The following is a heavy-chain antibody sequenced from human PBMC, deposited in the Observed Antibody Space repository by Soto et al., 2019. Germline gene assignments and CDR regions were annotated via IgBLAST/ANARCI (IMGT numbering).Heavy chain of an antibody. CDR3: AKGGAAGDAFDI. CDR1: GFTFSSYA. J-gene: IGHJ3*02. V-gene: IGHV3-23*01. CDR2: ISGSGGST. Sequence: GGSLRLSCAASGFTFSSYAMSWVRQAPGKGLEWVSAISGSGGSTYYADSVKGRFTISRDNSKNTPYLQMNSLRAEDTAVYYCAKGGAAGDAFDIWGQGTMVTVSS. D-gene: IGHD6-13*01.